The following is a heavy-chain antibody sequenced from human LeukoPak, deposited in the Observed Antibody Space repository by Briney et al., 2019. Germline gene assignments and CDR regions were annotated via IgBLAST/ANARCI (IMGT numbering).Heavy chain of an antibody. Sequence: GGSLRLSCAASGFTVSNNYMSWVRQTPGKGLEWVSVIYSGGSTYYADSVKGRFTISRDNSKNTLFLQMNSLTVEDTAVYYCARAKIGYSYLIDYWGQGTLVTVSS. J-gene: IGHJ4*02. CDR2: IYSGGST. CDR3: ARAKIGYSYLIDY. V-gene: IGHV3-66*01. CDR1: GFTVSNNY. D-gene: IGHD5-18*01.